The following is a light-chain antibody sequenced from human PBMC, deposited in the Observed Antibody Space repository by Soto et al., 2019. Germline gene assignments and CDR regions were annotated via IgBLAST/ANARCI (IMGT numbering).Light chain of an antibody. Sequence: EIVLTQSPGTLSLSPGARATLSCRASQSVGSNYLAWYQQKPGQAPRLLIYGASNRVTGIPDRFSASGSGTDFTLTISRLKPEDFAVYYCQQHGSSPFTFGPGTKVDI. CDR1: QSVGSNY. CDR3: QQHGSSPFT. J-gene: IGKJ3*01. V-gene: IGKV3-20*01. CDR2: GAS.